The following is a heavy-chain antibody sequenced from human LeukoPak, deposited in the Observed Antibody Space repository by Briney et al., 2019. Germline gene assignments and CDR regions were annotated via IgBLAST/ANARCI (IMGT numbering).Heavy chain of an antibody. CDR1: GYTFTSYD. J-gene: IGHJ4*02. D-gene: IGHD3-10*01. Sequence: ASVKVSCKASGYTFTSYDINWVRQATGQGLEWMGWMNPNSGNTGYAQKFQGRVTMTRNTSIGTAYMELSSLRSEDTAVYYCARGTFGESLLDYWGQGTLVTVSS. V-gene: IGHV1-8*01. CDR3: ARGTFGESLLDY. CDR2: MNPNSGNT.